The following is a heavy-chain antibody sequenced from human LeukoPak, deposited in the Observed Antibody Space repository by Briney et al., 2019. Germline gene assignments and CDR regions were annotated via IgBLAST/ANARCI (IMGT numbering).Heavy chain of an antibody. CDR3: VAAGPDYYFSYGMDV. J-gene: IGHJ6*02. D-gene: IGHD6-13*01. CDR1: GYSFTAYA. V-gene: IGHV1-3*01. Sequence: ASVKVSCKASGYSFTAYAIYWVRQAPRQRLEWMGWINGGNGKTKYSQKFQGRVTITRDTSASTAYMELSSLRSEDTAVYYCVAAGPDYYFSYGMDVWGQGTTVTVSS. CDR2: INGGNGKT.